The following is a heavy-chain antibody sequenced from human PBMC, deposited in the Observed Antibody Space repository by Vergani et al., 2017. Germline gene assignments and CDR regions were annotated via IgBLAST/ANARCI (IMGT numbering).Heavy chain of an antibody. D-gene: IGHD6-13*01. J-gene: IGHJ6*02. Sequence: EVQLVESGGGLVKPGGSLRLSCAVSGFTFSSYSMNWVRQAPGKGLEWVSGISWNSGSIGYADSVKGRFTISRDNAKNSLYLQMNSLRAEDTALYYCAKDVAAAAPGLYGMDVWGQGTTVTVSS. CDR2: ISWNSGSI. V-gene: IGHV3-9*01. CDR1: GFTFSSYS. CDR3: AKDVAAAAPGLYGMDV.